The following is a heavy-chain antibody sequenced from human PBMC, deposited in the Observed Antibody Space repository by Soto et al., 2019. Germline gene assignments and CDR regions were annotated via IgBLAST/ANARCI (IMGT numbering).Heavy chain of an antibody. D-gene: IGHD3-9*01. V-gene: IGHV4-34*01. CDR3: AGARYFDWYYYGMDV. CDR2: INHSGST. CDR1: GGSFSGYY. Sequence: SETLSLTCAVYGGSFSGYYWSWIRQPPGKGLEWIGEINHSGSTNYNPSLKSRVTISVDTSKNQFSLKLSSVTAADTAVYYCAGARYFDWYYYGMDVWGQGTTVTVSS. J-gene: IGHJ6*02.